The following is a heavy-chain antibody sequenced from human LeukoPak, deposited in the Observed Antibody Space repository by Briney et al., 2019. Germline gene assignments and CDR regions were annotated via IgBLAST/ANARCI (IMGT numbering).Heavy chain of an antibody. CDR2: TYYSGST. J-gene: IGHJ4*02. V-gene: IGHV4-59*01. Sequence: SETLSLTCTVSGGSISSYYWSWIRQPPGKGLEWIGYTYYSGSTNYNPSLKSRVTISVDTSKNQFSLKLSSVTAADTAVYYCARGGGGAVAGDPFDYWGQGTLVTVSS. CDR3: ARGGGGAVAGDPFDY. CDR1: GGSISSYY. D-gene: IGHD6-19*01.